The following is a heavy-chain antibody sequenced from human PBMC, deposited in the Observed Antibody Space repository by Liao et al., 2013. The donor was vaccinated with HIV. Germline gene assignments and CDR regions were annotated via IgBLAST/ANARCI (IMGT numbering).Heavy chain of an antibody. V-gene: IGHV4-59*01. Sequence: QVQLQESGPGLVKPSETLSLTCTVSGASISDYYWSWIRQPPEKGLEWIGYIYYSGDTNYNPSLQSRVTISVDTSENQFSLRLSSVTSADTALYYCARDIRIAAPGEPDAFDIWGQGTMVTVSS. CDR1: GASISDYY. J-gene: IGHJ3*02. CDR3: ARDIRIAAPGEPDAFDI. D-gene: IGHD7-27*01. CDR2: IYYSGDT.